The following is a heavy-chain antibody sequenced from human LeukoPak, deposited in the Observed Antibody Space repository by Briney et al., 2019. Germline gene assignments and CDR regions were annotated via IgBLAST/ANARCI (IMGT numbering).Heavy chain of an antibody. V-gene: IGHV1-69*04. J-gene: IGHJ4*02. Sequence: ASEKVSCKASGGTFSSYAISWVRQAPGQGLEWMGRIIPILGIANYAQKFQGRVTITADKSTSTAYMELSSLRSEDTAVYYCAREPDSSGWYDYFDYWGQGTLVTVSS. CDR3: AREPDSSGWYDYFDY. CDR2: IIPILGIA. D-gene: IGHD6-19*01. CDR1: GGTFSSYA.